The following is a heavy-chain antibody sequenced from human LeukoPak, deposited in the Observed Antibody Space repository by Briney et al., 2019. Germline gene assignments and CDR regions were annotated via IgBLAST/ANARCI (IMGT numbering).Heavy chain of an antibody. V-gene: IGHV3-23*01. CDR3: ANIPPYYYGFDAFDI. CDR2: TRGSGHTT. J-gene: IGHJ3*02. Sequence: GGSLRLSCAASGFTFAKYAITWIRQAPGKGLEWVSSTRGSGHTTYYADSVQGRFTISRDNSKNTLYLQMNSLRAEDTAVYYCANIPPYYYGFDAFDIWGQGTMVTVSS. CDR1: GFTFAKYA. D-gene: IGHD3-10*01.